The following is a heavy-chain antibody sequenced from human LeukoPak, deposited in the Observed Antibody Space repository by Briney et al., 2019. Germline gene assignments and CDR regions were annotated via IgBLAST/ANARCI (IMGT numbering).Heavy chain of an antibody. V-gene: IGHV3-72*01. CDR3: TSDKGVGTRLGAFDI. J-gene: IGHJ3*02. CDR1: GFTFSDHY. D-gene: IGHD3-10*01. CDR2: IRNKAHSYTT. Sequence: GGSLRLSCAASGFTFSDHYMDWVRQAPGKGLEWVGRIRNKAHSYTTEYAASVKGRFTISRDDSKSIAYLQMNSLKTEDTAVYYCTSDKGVGTRLGAFDIWGQGTMVTVSS.